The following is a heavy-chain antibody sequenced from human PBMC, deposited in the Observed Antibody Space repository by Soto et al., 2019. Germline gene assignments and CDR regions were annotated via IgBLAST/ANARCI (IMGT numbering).Heavy chain of an antibody. V-gene: IGHV3-7*02. D-gene: IGHD4-4*01. J-gene: IGHJ4*02. Sequence: GGSLRLSCTTSGLAFSTYWMAWVRQAPGKGLEWVGNTKPDETETYYVDSVEGRFTISRDNAKNSLYLQMNSLRVGDTAVYYCATIGDVTFHYWGQGTPVTVSS. CDR2: TKPDETET. CDR1: GLAFSTYW. CDR3: ATIGDVTFHY.